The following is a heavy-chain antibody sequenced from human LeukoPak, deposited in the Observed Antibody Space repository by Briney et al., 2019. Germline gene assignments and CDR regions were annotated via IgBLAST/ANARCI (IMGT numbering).Heavy chain of an antibody. CDR1: GFTVSSNY. V-gene: IGHV3-53*01. CDR2: IYSGGST. J-gene: IGHJ4*02. Sequence: PGGSLRLSCAASGFTVSSNYMSWVRQAPGKGLEWVSVIYSGGSTYYADSVKGRFTISRDNSKNTLYLQMNSLRAEDTAVYYCARDRGYCSGGSCYTYYFDYWGQGTLVTVSS. CDR3: ARDRGYCSGGSCYTYYFDY. D-gene: IGHD2-15*01.